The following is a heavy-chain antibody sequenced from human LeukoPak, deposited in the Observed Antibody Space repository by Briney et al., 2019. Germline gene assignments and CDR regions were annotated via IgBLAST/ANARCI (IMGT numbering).Heavy chain of an antibody. CDR2: ISYDGSNK. V-gene: IGHV3-30*18. Sequence: PGGSLRLSCAASGFIFSSYSMQWVRQAPGKGLEWVAIISYDGSNKFYGDSVKGRFTISRDSSKNAVYLQMNSLGAQDTAVYHCAKGGTTVTRYVDYWGQGTLVTVSS. J-gene: IGHJ4*02. CDR3: AKGGTTVTRYVDY. D-gene: IGHD4-17*01. CDR1: GFIFSSYS.